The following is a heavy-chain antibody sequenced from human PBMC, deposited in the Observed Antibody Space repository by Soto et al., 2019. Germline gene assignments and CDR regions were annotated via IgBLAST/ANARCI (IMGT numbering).Heavy chain of an antibody. CDR1: GFTFSSNS. V-gene: IGHV3-48*02. D-gene: IGHD3-3*01. CDR3: ARVIWSGHLTSDL. CDR2: ISSSSSTI. Sequence: EVQVVESGGGLVQPGGSLRLSCAASGFTFSSNSMNWVRQAPGKGLEWISYISSSSSTIYADSVKGRFTISRDNAKNSLYLQTNTLRDKDAAVYYCARVIWSGHLTSDLWRQGTLVNVSP. J-gene: IGHJ5*02.